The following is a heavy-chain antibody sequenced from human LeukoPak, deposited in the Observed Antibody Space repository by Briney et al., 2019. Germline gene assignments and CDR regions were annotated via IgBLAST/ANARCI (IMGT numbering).Heavy chain of an antibody. D-gene: IGHD2-15*01. CDR3: AGLGYCSGGSCYDLYYFDY. Sequence: GRSLRLSCAASGFTFSSYAMHWVRQAPGKGLEWVAVISYDGSNKYYADSVKGRFTISRDNAKNSLYLQMNSLRAEDTAVYYCAGLGYCSGGSCYDLYYFDYWGQGTLVTVSS. CDR1: GFTFSSYA. J-gene: IGHJ4*02. CDR2: ISYDGSNK. V-gene: IGHV3-30-3*01.